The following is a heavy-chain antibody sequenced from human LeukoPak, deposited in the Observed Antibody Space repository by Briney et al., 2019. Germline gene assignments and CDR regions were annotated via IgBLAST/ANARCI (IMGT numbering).Heavy chain of an antibody. CDR1: GGSISSGGYY. Sequence: SETLSLTCTVSGGSISSGGYYWSWIRQHPGKGLEWIGYIYYSGSTYYNPSLKSRVTISVDTSKNQFSLRLTSVTAADTAMYYCAKGGDAYKVGNYWGPGTMVTVSS. CDR3: AKGGDAYKVGNY. J-gene: IGHJ1*01. D-gene: IGHD5-24*01. V-gene: IGHV4-31*03. CDR2: IYYSGST.